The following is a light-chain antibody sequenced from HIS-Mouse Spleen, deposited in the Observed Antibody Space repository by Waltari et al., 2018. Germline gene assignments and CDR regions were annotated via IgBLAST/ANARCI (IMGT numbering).Light chain of an antibody. CDR2: VVS. CDR3: SSYTSSSTLDWV. J-gene: IGLJ3*02. V-gene: IGLV2-14*03. CDR1: SRDVGGYNY. Sequence: QSALTQPASVSGSPGQAITISCTGTSRDVGGYNYASWYRQHPVKAPTPTIYVVSNRPSGVSNRFSGSKSGNTASLTISGLQAEDEADYYCSSYTSSSTLDWVFGGGTKLTVL.